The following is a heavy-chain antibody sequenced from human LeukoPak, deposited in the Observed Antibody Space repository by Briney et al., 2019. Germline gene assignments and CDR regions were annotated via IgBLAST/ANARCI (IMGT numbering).Heavy chain of an antibody. D-gene: IGHD6-19*01. J-gene: IGHJ4*02. Sequence: SETLSLTCTVSGDSIRTNNYYWGWVRQPPGEGLEWIGSISYGGATYYNPSLKRRVTISLDTSKRQFSLKLTSVTAADTAVYYCARPRWIAVAGTDYFDYWGQGTLVTVSS. CDR2: ISYGGAT. V-gene: IGHV4-39*07. CDR3: ARPRWIAVAGTDYFDY. CDR1: GDSIRTNNYY.